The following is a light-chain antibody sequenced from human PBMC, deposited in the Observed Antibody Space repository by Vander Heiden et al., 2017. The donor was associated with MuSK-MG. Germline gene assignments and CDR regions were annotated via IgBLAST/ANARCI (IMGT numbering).Light chain of an antibody. CDR1: SSDVGSNNL. CDR3: CSYAGGTTFSKGV. CDR2: EDT. Sequence: QSALTQPASVSGSPGQSITISCTGTSSDVGSNNLVSWYQQQPGKAPKLMMYEDTKRPSGVSNRFSGSKSGNTASLTISGLQAEDEADEDCCSYAGGTTFSKGVFGGGTKVTVL. V-gene: IGLV2-23*02. J-gene: IGLJ3*02.